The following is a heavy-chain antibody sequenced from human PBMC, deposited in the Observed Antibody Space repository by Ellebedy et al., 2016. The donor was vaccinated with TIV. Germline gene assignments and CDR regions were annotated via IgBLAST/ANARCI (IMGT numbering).Heavy chain of an antibody. D-gene: IGHD3-22*01. CDR2: ISPDDSDS. Sequence: GESLKISCKGSGYSFTSYWIGWVRQMPGKGLEWMGIISPDDSDSRYSPSFQGQVTISADKSISTAYLQWSSLKASDTAMYYCARSRYYDSSGLHYWGQGTLVTVSS. CDR1: GYSFTSYW. J-gene: IGHJ4*02. V-gene: IGHV5-51*01. CDR3: ARSRYYDSSGLHY.